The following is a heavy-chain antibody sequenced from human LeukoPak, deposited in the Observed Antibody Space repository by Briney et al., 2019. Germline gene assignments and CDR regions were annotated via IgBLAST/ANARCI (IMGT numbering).Heavy chain of an antibody. CDR3: ARIAYYYDSSGLSYYYYYMDV. CDR2: IYYSGST. Sequence: SETLSLTCTVSGYSISSAYYWGWIRQPPGKGLEWIGSIYYSGSTYYNPSLKSRVTISVDTSKNQFSLKLSSVTAADTAVYYCARIAYYYDSSGLSYYYYYMDVWGKGTTVTISS. V-gene: IGHV4-38-2*02. J-gene: IGHJ6*03. CDR1: GYSISSAYY. D-gene: IGHD3-22*01.